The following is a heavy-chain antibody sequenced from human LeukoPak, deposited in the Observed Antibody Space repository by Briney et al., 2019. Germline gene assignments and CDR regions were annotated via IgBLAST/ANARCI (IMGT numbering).Heavy chain of an antibody. Sequence: GGSLRLSCAASGFTFSSYAMSWVRQAPGKGLGWVSAISGSGGSTYYADSVKGRFTISRDNSKNTLYLQMNSLRAEDTAVYYCAKGKYYYDSSGYTDYWGQGTLVTVSS. CDR3: AKGKYYYDSSGYTDY. D-gene: IGHD3-22*01. V-gene: IGHV3-23*01. CDR1: GFTFSSYA. CDR2: ISGSGGST. J-gene: IGHJ4*02.